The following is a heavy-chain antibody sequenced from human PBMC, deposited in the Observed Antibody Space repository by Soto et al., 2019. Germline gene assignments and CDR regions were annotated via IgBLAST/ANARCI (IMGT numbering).Heavy chain of an antibody. D-gene: IGHD5-12*01. CDR3: AKVLLRDGYNYVDWFDP. J-gene: IGHJ5*02. V-gene: IGHV3-23*01. CDR2: ISGSGGST. Sequence: PGGSLRLSCAASGFTFSSYAMSWVRQAPGKGLEWVSAISGSGGSTYYADSVKGRFIISRDNSKNTLYLQMNSLRAEDTAVYYCAKVLLRDGYNYVDWFDPWGQGTLVTVSS. CDR1: GFTFSSYA.